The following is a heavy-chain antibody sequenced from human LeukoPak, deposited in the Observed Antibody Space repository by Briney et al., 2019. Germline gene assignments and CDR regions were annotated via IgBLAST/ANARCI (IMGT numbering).Heavy chain of an antibody. Sequence: ASVKVSCKASGYTFTGYYMHWVRQAPGQGLEWMGRINPNRGGTNYAQKFQGRVTMTRDTSISTAYMELSRLRSDDTAVYYCAREFFYYDSSGYRLFDYWGQGTLVTVSS. V-gene: IGHV1-2*06. CDR1: GYTFTGYY. D-gene: IGHD3-22*01. J-gene: IGHJ4*02. CDR2: INPNRGGT. CDR3: AREFFYYDSSGYRLFDY.